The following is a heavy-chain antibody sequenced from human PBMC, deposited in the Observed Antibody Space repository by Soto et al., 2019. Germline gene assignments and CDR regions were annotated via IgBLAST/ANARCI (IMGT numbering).Heavy chain of an antibody. J-gene: IGHJ5*01. CDR3: ARASIHGSSWYFWFDP. CDR2: IIPMFGTT. CDR1: GGTFSRYA. D-gene: IGHD6-13*01. Sequence: QVQLVQSGAEVRKPGSSVKVSCKASGGTFSRYAINWVRQAPGQGLEWMGGIIPMFGTTNYAQKFKGRVTMTADESTSTVNMELNTLRSEDAAVYYCARASIHGSSWYFWFDPWGQGTLVTVSS. V-gene: IGHV1-69*01.